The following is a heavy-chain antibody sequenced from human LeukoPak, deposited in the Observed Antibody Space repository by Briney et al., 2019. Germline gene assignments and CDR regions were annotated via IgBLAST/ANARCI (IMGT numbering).Heavy chain of an antibody. J-gene: IGHJ4*02. V-gene: IGHV3-33*01. CDR2: IWYDGSNK. CDR3: ARDGSIVVVPAATFDY. CDR1: GFTFSSYG. Sequence: GESLRLSCAASGFTFSSYGMHWVRQAPGKGLEWVAVIWYDGSNKYYADSVKGRFTISRDNSKNTLYLQMNSLRAEDTAVYYCARDGSIVVVPAATFDYWGQGTLVTVSS. D-gene: IGHD2-2*01.